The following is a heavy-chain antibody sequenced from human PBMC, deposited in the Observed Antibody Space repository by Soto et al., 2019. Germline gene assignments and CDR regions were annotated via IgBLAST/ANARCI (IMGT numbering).Heavy chain of an antibody. Sequence: PGTGLEWIGYIYYSGSTYYNPSLKSRVTISVDTSKNQFALKLSSVTAADTAVYYCASCFYQADDCIRDSVPVSAFLLHRSTDL. D-gene: IGHD2-21*02. V-gene: IGHV4-31*02. CDR3: ASCFYQADDCIRDSVPVSAFLLHRSTDL. CDR2: IYYSGST. J-gene: IGHJ2*01.